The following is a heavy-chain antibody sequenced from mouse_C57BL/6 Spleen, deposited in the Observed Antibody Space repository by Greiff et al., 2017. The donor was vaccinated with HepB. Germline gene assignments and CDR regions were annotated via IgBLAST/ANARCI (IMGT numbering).Heavy chain of an antibody. Sequence: QVQLKESGAELARPGASVKMSCKASGYTFTSYTMHWVKQRPGQGLEWIGYINPSSGYTKYNQKFKDKATLTADKSSSTAYMQLSSLTSEDSAVYYCAREGDGAYWGQGTLVTVSA. D-gene: IGHD3-3*01. V-gene: IGHV1-4*01. CDR3: AREGDGAY. J-gene: IGHJ3*01. CDR2: INPSSGYT. CDR1: GYTFTSYT.